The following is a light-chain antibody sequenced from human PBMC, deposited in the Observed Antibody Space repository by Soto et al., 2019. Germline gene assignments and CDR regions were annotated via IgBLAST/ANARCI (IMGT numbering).Light chain of an antibody. CDR2: DAS. Sequence: PGERATLSCRASQTITSRYLAWYQQRPGQAPRLLIFDASSRATGIPDRFSGSGSGTDFTLTISRLEPEDFAVYYCQHDVSPPINFGQGTRLEIK. V-gene: IGKV3-20*01. CDR3: QHDVSPPIN. CDR1: QTITSRY. J-gene: IGKJ5*01.